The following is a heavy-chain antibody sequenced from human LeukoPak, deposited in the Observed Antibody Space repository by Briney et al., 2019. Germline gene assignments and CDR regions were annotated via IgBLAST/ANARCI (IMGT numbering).Heavy chain of an antibody. CDR3: AKGPGRRPYYYGSGSDISDAFDI. J-gene: IGHJ3*02. CDR2: ISGSGGST. D-gene: IGHD3-10*01. V-gene: IGHV3-23*01. CDR1: GFTFSSYA. Sequence: PGGSLRLSCAASGFTFSSYAMSWVRQAPGKGLEWVSAISGSGGSTYYADSVKGRFTISRDNSKNTLYLQMNSLRAEDTAVYYCAKGPGRRPYYYGSGSDISDAFDIWGQGTMVTVSS.